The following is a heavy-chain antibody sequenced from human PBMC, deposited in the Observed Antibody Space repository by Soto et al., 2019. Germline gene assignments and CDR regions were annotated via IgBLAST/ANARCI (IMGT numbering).Heavy chain of an antibody. D-gene: IGHD3-16*01. Sequence: QVQLQQWGAGVLKPSETLSLTCAVYGGSFGTYYWSWIRQPPGKGLEWIGDINHRGSTNYSPSLNSRVTISVDTSKNQFSLKLTSVTAADTAMYYCARVRMITATFYYYYAMDVWGQGTTVTVSS. CDR3: ARVRMITATFYYYYAMDV. J-gene: IGHJ6*02. CDR2: INHRGST. V-gene: IGHV4-34*01. CDR1: GGSFGTYY.